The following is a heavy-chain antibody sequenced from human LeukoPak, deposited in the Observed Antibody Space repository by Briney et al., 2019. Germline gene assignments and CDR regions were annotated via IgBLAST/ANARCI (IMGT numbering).Heavy chain of an antibody. CDR3: AKDRWGAVASFDY. CDR2: ISFDGNNK. CDR1: GFTFSSYW. J-gene: IGHJ4*02. Sequence: GGSLRLSCAASGFTFSSYWMSWVRQAPGKGLEWVAGISFDGNNKYYRDSVTGRFTISRDNSKNTLYLQMNSLESEDTAVYYCAKDRWGAVASFDYWGQGTLVTVSS. D-gene: IGHD6-19*01. V-gene: IGHV3-30*18.